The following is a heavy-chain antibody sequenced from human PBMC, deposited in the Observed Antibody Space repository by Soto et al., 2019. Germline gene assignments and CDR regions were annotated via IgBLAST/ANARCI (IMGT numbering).Heavy chain of an antibody. CDR3: TRCGGSCYSGYYYMDV. CDR1: GFTFSGSA. Sequence: GGSLRLSCAASGFTFSGSAMHWVRQASGKGLEWVGRIRSKANSYATAYAASVKGRFTISRDDSKNTAYLQMNSLKTEDTAVYYCTRCGGSCYSGYYYMDVWGKGTTVTVSS. J-gene: IGHJ6*03. V-gene: IGHV3-73*01. CDR2: IRSKANSYAT. D-gene: IGHD2-15*01.